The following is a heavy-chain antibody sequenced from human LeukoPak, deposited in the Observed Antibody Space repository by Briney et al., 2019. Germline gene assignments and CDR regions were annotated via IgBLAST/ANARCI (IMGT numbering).Heavy chain of an antibody. J-gene: IGHJ4*02. CDR2: INHSGST. CDR3: ARATVTGLYYFDY. D-gene: IGHD1-14*01. Sequence: PSETLSLTCAVYGGSFSGYYWSWIRQPPGKGLEWIGEINHSGSTNYNPSLKSRVTISVDTSKNQFSLKLSSVTAADTAVYYCARATVTGLYYFDYWGQGTLVTVSS. CDR1: GGSFSGYY. V-gene: IGHV4-34*01.